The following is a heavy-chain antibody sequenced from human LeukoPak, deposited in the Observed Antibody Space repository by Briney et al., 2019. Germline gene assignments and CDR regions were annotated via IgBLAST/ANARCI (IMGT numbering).Heavy chain of an antibody. CDR3: ARGRLPRAFDI. J-gene: IGHJ3*02. V-gene: IGHV4-34*01. CDR2: INHSGST. CDR1: GGSFSGYY. Sequence: PSETLSLTCAVYGGSFSGYYWSWIRQPPGKGLEWIGEINHSGSTNYNPSLKSRVTISVDTSKNQFSLKLSSVTAADTAVYYCARGRLPRAFDIWGQGTMVTVSS.